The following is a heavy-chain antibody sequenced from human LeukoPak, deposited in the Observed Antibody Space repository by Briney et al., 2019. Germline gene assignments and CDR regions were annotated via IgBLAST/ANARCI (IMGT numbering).Heavy chain of an antibody. Sequence: GGSLRLSCAASGFTFSSYWMSWVRQAPGKGLEWVANIKQDGSEKYYVDSVKGRFTISRDNSKNTLSLQMNSLRAEDTAVYYCAKDRGRGVPEGYYYYMDVWGKGTTVTVSS. CDR3: AKDRGRGVPEGYYYYMDV. V-gene: IGHV3-7*01. CDR2: IKQDGSEK. J-gene: IGHJ6*03. D-gene: IGHD2-15*01. CDR1: GFTFSSYW.